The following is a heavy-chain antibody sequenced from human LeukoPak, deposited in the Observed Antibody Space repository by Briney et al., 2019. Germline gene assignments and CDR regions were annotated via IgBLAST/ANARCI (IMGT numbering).Heavy chain of an antibody. CDR3: ARDARGSYYPSNWFDP. J-gene: IGHJ5*02. V-gene: IGHV3-23*01. CDR1: GFTFSSYG. Sequence: PGGTLRLSCAASGFTFSSYGMSWVRQAPGKGLEWVSAISGSGGSTYYADSVKGRFTISRDNSKNTLYLQMNSLRAEDTAVYYCARDARGSYYPSNWFDPWGQGTLVTVSS. CDR2: ISGSGGST. D-gene: IGHD1-26*01.